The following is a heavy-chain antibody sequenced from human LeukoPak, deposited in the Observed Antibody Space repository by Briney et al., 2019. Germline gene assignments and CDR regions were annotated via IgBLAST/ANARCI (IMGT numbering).Heavy chain of an antibody. V-gene: IGHV1-69*06. CDR2: IIPMSDTA. D-gene: IGHD6-13*01. CDR1: GGTFNSYA. CDR3: ARDGIGEVGTAFDI. J-gene: IGHJ3*02. Sequence: SVKVSCKASGGTFNSYAISWVRQAPGQGLEWMGGIIPMSDTANYPQKFRGRLTITADIPTSTVYMELSSLRSEDTAVYYCARDGIGEVGTAFDIWGQGTMVPVSS.